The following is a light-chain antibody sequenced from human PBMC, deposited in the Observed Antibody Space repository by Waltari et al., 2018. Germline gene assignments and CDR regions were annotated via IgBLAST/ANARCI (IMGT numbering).Light chain of an antibody. CDR2: EDK. V-gene: IGLV3-1*01. Sequence: SYELTQPPSVSVSPGQTASITCSGDQLGHKFASWYQQKPGQSPVVGIYEDKKRPSGLPERFSGSNSGNAATLTISGTQAVDEADYYCQTWDGTTAVFGGGTKLTVL. J-gene: IGLJ3*02. CDR3: QTWDGTTAV. CDR1: QLGHKF.